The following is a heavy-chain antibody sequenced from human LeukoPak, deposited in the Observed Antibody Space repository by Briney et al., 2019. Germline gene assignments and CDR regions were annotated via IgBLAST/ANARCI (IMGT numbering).Heavy chain of an antibody. Sequence: GGSLRLSCAGSGFSFSSFDMNWVRQAPGKGLEWVSYISRGSGSTMSYADSVKGRFTISRDNSKNSIFLQMNNLRAEDTAVYYCAGGWSLYYFDSWGQGTLVTVSS. CDR3: AGGWSLYYFDS. CDR2: ISRGSGSTM. CDR1: GFSFSSFD. D-gene: IGHD3-16*01. J-gene: IGHJ4*02. V-gene: IGHV3-48*03.